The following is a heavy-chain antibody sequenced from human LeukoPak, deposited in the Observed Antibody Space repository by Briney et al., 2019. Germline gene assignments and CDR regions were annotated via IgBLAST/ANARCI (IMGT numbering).Heavy chain of an antibody. J-gene: IGHJ4*02. V-gene: IGHV1-18*01. Sequence: APVRVSCKASGYTFTSYGISWVRQAPGQGLEWMGWMSVYNGNTNYARKVQGRVTMTADTSTNTAYMDLRSLKLKDTAVYYCARDLHGGGVGAAWGQGTLVSVSS. CDR2: MSVYNGNT. CDR3: ARDLHGGGVGAA. CDR1: GYTFTSYG. D-gene: IGHD1-26*01.